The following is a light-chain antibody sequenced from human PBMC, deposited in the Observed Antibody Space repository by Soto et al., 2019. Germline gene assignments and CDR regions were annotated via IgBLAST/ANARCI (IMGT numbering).Light chain of an antibody. CDR3: QQYGNSPPIT. CDR2: GAS. V-gene: IGKV3-20*01. J-gene: IGKJ4*01. CDR1: QSVSSNY. Sequence: EIVLTQSPGTLSLSPVERATLSCRSSQSVSSNYLAWYQQKPGQAPRLLIYGASTRATGIPDRFSGSGSGTDFTLTISRLEPEDFAVYYCQQYGNSPPITFGGGTKVDTK.